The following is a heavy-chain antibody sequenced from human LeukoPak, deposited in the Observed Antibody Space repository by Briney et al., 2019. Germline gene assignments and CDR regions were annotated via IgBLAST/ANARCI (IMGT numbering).Heavy chain of an antibody. Sequence: PGGSLRVSCTASGFTFRNYAMTWGRQAPGKGLEWVSAISGSGHIAYYADSVKGRFTISRDNSKNTLYLQMNSLRAEDTALYYCAKWFGELLPLDPWGQGTLVTVSS. V-gene: IGHV3-23*01. D-gene: IGHD3-10*01. J-gene: IGHJ5*02. CDR3: AKWFGELLPLDP. CDR2: ISGSGHIA. CDR1: GFTFRNYA.